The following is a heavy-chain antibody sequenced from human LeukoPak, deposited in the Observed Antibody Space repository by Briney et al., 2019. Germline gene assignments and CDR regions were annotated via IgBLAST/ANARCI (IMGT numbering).Heavy chain of an antibody. CDR2: IIPIFGTA. Sequence: EASVKVSCKASGGTFSSYAISWVRQAPGQGLEWMGGIIPIFGTANYAQKFQGRVTITADESTSTAYMELSSLRSEDTAVYYCARVQYSSSWRTSDYWGQGTLVTVSS. D-gene: IGHD6-13*01. CDR1: GGTFSSYA. CDR3: ARVQYSSSWRTSDY. J-gene: IGHJ4*02. V-gene: IGHV1-69*13.